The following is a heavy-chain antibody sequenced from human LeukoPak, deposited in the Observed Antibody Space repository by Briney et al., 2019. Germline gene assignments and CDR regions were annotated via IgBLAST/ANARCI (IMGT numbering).Heavy chain of an antibody. J-gene: IGHJ3*02. Sequence: GRSLRLSCAASGFTFSSYGMHWVRQAPGEGLEWVAVISYDGSNKYYADSVKGRFTISRDNSKNTLYLQMNSLRAEDTAVYYCAKELWFGELQGAFDIWGQGTMVTVSS. V-gene: IGHV3-30*18. D-gene: IGHD3-10*01. CDR2: ISYDGSNK. CDR1: GFTFSSYG. CDR3: AKELWFGELQGAFDI.